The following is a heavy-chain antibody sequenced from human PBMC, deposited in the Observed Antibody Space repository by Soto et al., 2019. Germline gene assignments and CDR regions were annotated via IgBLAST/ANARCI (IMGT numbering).Heavy chain of an antibody. CDR1: GYSFTSYG. Sequence: QVQLVQSGAEVKKPGASVKVSCKASGYSFTSYGISWVRQAPGQGLEWMGWISGYNGNTNYAQKLQGRVTMTTDTSTSTASMELRSLRSDDTAVYYCAREPRYREMDVWGQGTTVTVSS. D-gene: IGHD1-20*01. CDR2: ISGYNGNT. CDR3: AREPRYREMDV. J-gene: IGHJ6*02. V-gene: IGHV1-18*04.